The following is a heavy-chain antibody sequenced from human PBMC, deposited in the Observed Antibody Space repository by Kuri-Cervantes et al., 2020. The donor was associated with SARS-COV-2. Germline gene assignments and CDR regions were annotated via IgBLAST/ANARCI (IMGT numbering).Heavy chain of an antibody. J-gene: IGHJ4*02. CDR1: GGSISSYY. Sequence: SETLSLTCTVSGGSISSYYWSWIRQPPGKGLEWIGYIYYSGSTNYNPSLKSRVTISVDTSKNQFSLKLSSVTAADTAVYYCARVYYDSSGYYEVRYFDCWGQGTLVTVSS. V-gene: IGHV4-59*01. D-gene: IGHD3-22*01. CDR2: IYYSGST. CDR3: ARVYYDSSGYYEVRYFDC.